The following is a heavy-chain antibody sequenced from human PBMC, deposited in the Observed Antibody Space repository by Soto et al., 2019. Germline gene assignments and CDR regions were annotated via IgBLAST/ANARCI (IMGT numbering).Heavy chain of an antibody. Sequence: SETLSLTCAVSGGSISSGGYSWSWIRQPPGKGLEWIGYIYHSGSTYYNPSLKSRVTISVDRSKNQFSLKLTSVNTADTAVYYCTRGGYFYETGHWGKGTLVILSS. V-gene: IGHV4-30-2*02. D-gene: IGHD2-2*03. CDR1: GGSISSGGYS. J-gene: IGHJ4*02. CDR2: IYHSGST. CDR3: TRGGYFYETGH.